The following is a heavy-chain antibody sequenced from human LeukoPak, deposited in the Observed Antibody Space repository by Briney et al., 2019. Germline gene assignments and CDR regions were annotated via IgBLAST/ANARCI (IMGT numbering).Heavy chain of an antibody. CDR3: ARRRGRYSGDAFDI. CDR2: IYPGDSDT. D-gene: IGHD1-26*01. Sequence: GESLKISCKGSGYRFTSYWIGWARQVPGKGLEWMGFIYPGDSDTRYSPSFQGQVTISADKSMSTAYLQWSSLKASDTAMYYCARRRGRYSGDAFDIWGQGTMVTVST. V-gene: IGHV5-51*01. CDR1: GYRFTSYW. J-gene: IGHJ3*02.